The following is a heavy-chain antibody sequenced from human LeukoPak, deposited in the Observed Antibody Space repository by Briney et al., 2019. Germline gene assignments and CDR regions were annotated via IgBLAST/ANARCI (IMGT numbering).Heavy chain of an antibody. CDR3: AKDPINWGSIYFDC. CDR1: GFTFSNYA. CDR2: ISGSSDNT. D-gene: IGHD7-27*01. Sequence: PGESLRLSCEASGFTFSNYAMSWVRQAPGKGLEWVSSISGSSDNTNYADSVKGRFTISRDNSKNILYLQMSSLTAEDTAVYWCAKDPINWGSIYFDCWGQGTLVTVSS. V-gene: IGHV3-23*01. J-gene: IGHJ4*02.